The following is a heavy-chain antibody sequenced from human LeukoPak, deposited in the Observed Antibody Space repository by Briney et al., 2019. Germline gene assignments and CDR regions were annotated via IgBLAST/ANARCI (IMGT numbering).Heavy chain of an antibody. V-gene: IGHV3-30*01. Sequence: PGGSLRLSWAPSGFTFRDYSRQAARRAPGKGQEGVAVISYDGSKKFYVDSVKGRFTISRDNSKNTVYLQMNSLRAEDTAVYYCVREANHVEMAFDIWGQGTMVIVSS. CDR2: ISYDGSKK. CDR3: VREANHVEMAFDI. CDR1: GFTFRDYS. D-gene: IGHD5-24*01. J-gene: IGHJ3*02.